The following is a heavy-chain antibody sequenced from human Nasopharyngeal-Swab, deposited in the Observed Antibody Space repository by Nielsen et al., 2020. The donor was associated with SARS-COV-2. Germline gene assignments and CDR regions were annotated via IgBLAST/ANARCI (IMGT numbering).Heavy chain of an antibody. Sequence: ASVKVSCKASGYTFNSDAMHWVRQAPGQRLEWMGWINAGNGNTKYSEKFQGRVTITRDTSASTAYMELSSLRSEDTAVYYCAREGYDFNFDYWGQGSLVTVSS. D-gene: IGHD1-1*01. CDR1: GYTFNSDA. V-gene: IGHV1-3*01. CDR3: AREGYDFNFDY. CDR2: INAGNGNT. J-gene: IGHJ4*02.